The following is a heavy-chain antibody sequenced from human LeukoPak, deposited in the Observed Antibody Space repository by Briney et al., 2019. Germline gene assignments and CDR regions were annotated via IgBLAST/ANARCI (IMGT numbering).Heavy chain of an antibody. CDR1: GGSISSGDYY. CDR2: IYYSGST. CDR3: ARVVLRYFGPIPYPRYFDY. J-gene: IGHJ4*02. V-gene: IGHV4-30-4*01. D-gene: IGHD3-9*01. Sequence: SETLSLTCTVSGGSISSGDYYWSWIRQPPGKGLEWIGYIYYSGSTYYNPSLRSRLTISLDTSKNQFSLELSSVAAADTAVYYCARVVLRYFGPIPYPRYFDYWGQGTLVTVSS.